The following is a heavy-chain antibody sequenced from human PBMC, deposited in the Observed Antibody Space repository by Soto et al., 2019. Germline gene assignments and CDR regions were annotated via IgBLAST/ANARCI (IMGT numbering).Heavy chain of an antibody. V-gene: IGHV1-2*04. D-gene: IGHD3-22*01. J-gene: IGHJ6*02. CDR3: ARDLVEGVVAPYGMDV. CDR1: GYTFTGYY. Sequence: ASVKVSCTASGYTFTGYYMHWVRQAPGQGLEWMGWINPNSGGTNYAQKFQGWVTMTRDTSISTAYMELSRLRSDDTAVYYCARDLVEGVVAPYGMDVWGQGTTVTVSS. CDR2: INPNSGGT.